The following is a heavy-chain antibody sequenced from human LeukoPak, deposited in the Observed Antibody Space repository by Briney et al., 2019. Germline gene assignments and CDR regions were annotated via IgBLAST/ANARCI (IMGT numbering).Heavy chain of an antibody. Sequence: GGSLSLSCAASGFTFSSYSMNWVRQAPGKGLEWVSSISSSSSYIYYADSVKGRFTISRDNAKNSLYLQMNSLRAEDTAVYYCAREGHDYGDPTLDYWGQGTLVTVSS. D-gene: IGHD4-17*01. J-gene: IGHJ4*02. CDR1: GFTFSSYS. V-gene: IGHV3-21*01. CDR3: AREGHDYGDPTLDY. CDR2: ISSSSSYI.